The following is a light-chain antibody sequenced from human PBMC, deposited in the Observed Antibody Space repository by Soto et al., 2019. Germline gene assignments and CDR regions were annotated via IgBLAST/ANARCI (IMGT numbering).Light chain of an antibody. CDR3: VLYMGSGIWV. V-gene: IGLV8-61*01. Sequence: QTVVTQEPSFSVSPGGTVTLTCALSSGSVSTNYYPSWYQQTPGQPPRTLIYSTNTRSPGVPDRFSGSILGNAAALTITGAQADDESDYYCVLYMGSGIWVFGGGTNLTVL. CDR2: STN. J-gene: IGLJ3*02. CDR1: SGSVSTNYY.